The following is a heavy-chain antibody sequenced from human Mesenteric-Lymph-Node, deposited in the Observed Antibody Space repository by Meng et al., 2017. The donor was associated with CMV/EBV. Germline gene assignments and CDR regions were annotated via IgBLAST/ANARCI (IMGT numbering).Heavy chain of an antibody. V-gene: IGHV3-30-3*02. CDR2: ISFDETKK. Sequence: GESLKISCAASGFTFNNYVMHWVRQAPGKGLEWVAVISFDETKKYYADSVKGRFTMSRDNSKNTLYLQMNSLRAEDTAVYYCAKNTNDYGGNWAFDYWGQGTLVTVSS. CDR3: AKNTNDYGGNWAFDY. CDR1: GFTFNNYV. J-gene: IGHJ4*02. D-gene: IGHD4-23*01.